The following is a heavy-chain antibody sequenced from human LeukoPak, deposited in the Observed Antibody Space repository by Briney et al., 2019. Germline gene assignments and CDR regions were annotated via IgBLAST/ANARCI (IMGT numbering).Heavy chain of an antibody. CDR2: IYYRGST. CDR1: GDSISSISYY. Sequence: SETLSLTCTVSGDSISSISYYWGWIRQPPGKGLEWVGHIYYRGSTFYNSSLKSRVTISVDTSKNQFSLKLSSVTAADTAVYYCARLKYYYDSSGYRAEYFQHWGQGTLVTVSS. J-gene: IGHJ1*01. CDR3: ARLKYYYDSSGYRAEYFQH. D-gene: IGHD3-22*01. V-gene: IGHV4-39*07.